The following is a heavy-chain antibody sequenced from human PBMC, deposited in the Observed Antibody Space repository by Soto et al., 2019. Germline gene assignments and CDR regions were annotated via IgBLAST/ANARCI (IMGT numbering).Heavy chain of an antibody. V-gene: IGHV1-8*01. Sequence: QVQLVQSGAEVKKPGASVKVSCKASGYTFTSYDINWVRQATGQGLEWMGWMNPNSGNTGYAQKFQGRVTMTRNTSVSTAYMELSSLRSDATSVYYCAREYSSGGSKAWGQATLVPVSS. CDR3: AREYSSGGSKA. D-gene: IGHD6-19*01. CDR2: MNPNSGNT. CDR1: GYTFTSYD. J-gene: IGHJ5*02.